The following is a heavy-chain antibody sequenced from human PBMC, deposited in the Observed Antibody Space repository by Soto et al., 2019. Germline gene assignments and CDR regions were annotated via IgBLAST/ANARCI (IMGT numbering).Heavy chain of an antibody. D-gene: IGHD1-1*01. V-gene: IGHV3-30*03. CDR1: GFSFSSYG. CDR2: ISYDGTDE. J-gene: IGHJ4*02. Sequence: QVQLVESGGGVVQPGRSLRLSCAASGFSFSSYGMHWVRQAPGKGLEWVAMISYDGTDEYYAECVKGRFTISRDNSKDAVYLQINSLRAEDRGVYYCSIKESDWNVHFDYWGQGTLVTVSS. CDR3: SIKESDWNVHFDY.